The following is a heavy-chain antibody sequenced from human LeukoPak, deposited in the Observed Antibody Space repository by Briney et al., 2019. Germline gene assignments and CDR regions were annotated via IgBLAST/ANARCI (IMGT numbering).Heavy chain of an antibody. D-gene: IGHD6-19*01. CDR3: ARGSTAGTSGY. CDR2: ISGSSSYI. V-gene: IGHV3-21*01. Sequence: GGSLRLSCAASGFTFSSYSMNWVRQAPGKGLEWVSSISGSSSYIYYADSVKGRFTISRDNAKNSLYLQMNSLRAEDTAVYYCARGSTAGTSGYWGQGTLVTVSS. CDR1: GFTFSSYS. J-gene: IGHJ4*02.